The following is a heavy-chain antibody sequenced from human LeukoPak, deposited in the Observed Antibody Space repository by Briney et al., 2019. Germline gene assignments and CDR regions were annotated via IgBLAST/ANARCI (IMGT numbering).Heavy chain of an antibody. CDR3: AKDLGYSSGWYLDY. V-gene: IGHV3-23*01. Sequence: GGSLSLSCAASGFTFSSYAMSWVRQAPGKGLEWVSAISGSGGSTYYADSVKGRFTISRDNSKNTLYLQMNSLRAEDTAVYYCAKDLGYSSGWYLDYWGQGTLVTVSS. J-gene: IGHJ4*02. CDR1: GFTFSSYA. CDR2: ISGSGGST. D-gene: IGHD6-19*01.